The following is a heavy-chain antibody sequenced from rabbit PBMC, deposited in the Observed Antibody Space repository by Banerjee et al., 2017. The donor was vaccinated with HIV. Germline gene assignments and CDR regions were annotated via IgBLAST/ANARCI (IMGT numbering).Heavy chain of an antibody. V-gene: IGHV1S40*01. CDR3: ARGHAGSSWGLDL. CDR2: VYTGSGVT. Sequence: QSLEESGGDLVKPGASLTLTCKASGLDFSSSYDMCWVRQAPGKGLEWIGYVYTGSGVTWYADWVNGRFTISKASSTTVTLKLNSLTAADTATYFCARGHAGSSWGLDLWGPGTLVTVS. D-gene: IGHD8-1*01. J-gene: IGHJ6*01. CDR1: GLDFSSSYD.